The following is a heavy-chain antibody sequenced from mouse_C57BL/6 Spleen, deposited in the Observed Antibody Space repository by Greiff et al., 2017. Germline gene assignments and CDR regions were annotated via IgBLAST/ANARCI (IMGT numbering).Heavy chain of an antibody. J-gene: IGHJ2*01. CDR2: ISNGGGST. CDR1: GFTFSDYY. Sequence: EVKLMESGGGLVQPGGSLKLSCAASGFTFSDYYMYWVRQTPEKRLEWVAYISNGGGSTYYPDTVKGRFTISGDNAKTTLYLQMSRLKSEDTAMYYCARDDGDYWGQGTTLTVSS. D-gene: IGHD2-12*01. V-gene: IGHV5-12*01. CDR3: ARDDGDY.